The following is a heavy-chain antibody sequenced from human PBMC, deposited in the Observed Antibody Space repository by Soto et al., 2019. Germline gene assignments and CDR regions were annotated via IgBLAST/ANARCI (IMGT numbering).Heavy chain of an antibody. D-gene: IGHD7-27*01. Sequence: EVQLVESGGGLVQPGGSLRLSCAASGFTFSNYWMVWVRQTPGKGPVWVSRINNDGDTTNYADSVRGRFAISRDKHKNTLYLQMNSLRAEDTAGYYCARVGNWVGAYYYMDVWGKGTTVTVSS. CDR3: ARVGNWVGAYYYMDV. V-gene: IGHV3-74*01. CDR1: GFTFSNYW. CDR2: INNDGDTT. J-gene: IGHJ6*03.